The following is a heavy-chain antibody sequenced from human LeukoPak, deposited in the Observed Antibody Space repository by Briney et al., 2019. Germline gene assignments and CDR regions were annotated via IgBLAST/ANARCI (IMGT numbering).Heavy chain of an antibody. CDR3: ARWYYDFWSGHENNWFDP. CDR2: IYYSGST. D-gene: IGHD3-3*01. V-gene: IGHV4-59*12. J-gene: IGHJ5*02. CDR1: GGSISSYY. Sequence: SETLSLTCTVSGGSISSYYWNWIRQPPGKGLEWIGYIYYSGSTNYNPSLKSRVTISVDTSKNQFSLKLSSVTAADTAVYYCARWYYDFWSGHENNWFDPWGQGTLVTVSS.